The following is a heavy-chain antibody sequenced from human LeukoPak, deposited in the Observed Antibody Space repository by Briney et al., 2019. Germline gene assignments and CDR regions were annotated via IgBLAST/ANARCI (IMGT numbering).Heavy chain of an antibody. D-gene: IGHD2-21*01. CDR3: AKDSVALGDDY. Sequence: EGSLRLSCAASGFTFRSYTLNWVRQAPGKGLEWVSYIGSTSINPMFYADSVKGRFTISRDNAKNSVYLQMNSLRAEDTAVYYCAKDSVALGDDYWGQGALVTVSS. J-gene: IGHJ4*02. CDR2: IGSTSINPM. V-gene: IGHV3-48*04. CDR1: GFTFRSYT.